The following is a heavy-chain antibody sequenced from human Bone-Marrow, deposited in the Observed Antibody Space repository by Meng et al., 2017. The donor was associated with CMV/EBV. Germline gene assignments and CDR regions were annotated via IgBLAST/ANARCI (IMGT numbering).Heavy chain of an antibody. D-gene: IGHD2-2*01. CDR3: ARDLLYQLLSVRWFDP. CDR1: GYPFTGYY. J-gene: IGHJ5*02. V-gene: IGHV1-2*02. Sequence: SGYPFTGYYMHWVRQAPGQGLEWMGWINPNSGGTNYAQRFQGRVTMTRDTSISTAYMELSRLRSDDTAVYYCARDLLYQLLSVRWFDPWGQGTLVTVSS. CDR2: INPNSGGT.